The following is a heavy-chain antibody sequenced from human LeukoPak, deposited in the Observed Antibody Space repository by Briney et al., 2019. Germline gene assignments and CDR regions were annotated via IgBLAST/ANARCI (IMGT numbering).Heavy chain of an antibody. CDR2: ISSSSSYI. CDR3: ARESPSWYFDY. CDR1: GFTFDDSG. Sequence: GGSLRLSCAASGFTFDDSGMSWVRQAPGKGLEWVSSISSSSSYIYYADSVKGRFTISRDNAKNSLYPQMNSLRAEDTAVYYCARESPSWYFDYWGQGTLVTVSS. J-gene: IGHJ4*02. D-gene: IGHD2-15*01. V-gene: IGHV3-21*01.